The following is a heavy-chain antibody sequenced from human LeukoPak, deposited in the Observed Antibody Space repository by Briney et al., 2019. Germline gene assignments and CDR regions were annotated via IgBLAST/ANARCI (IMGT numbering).Heavy chain of an antibody. CDR1: GFTFSSYG. Sequence: GRSLRLSCADSGFTFSSYGMHWVRQAPGKGLEWVAVISYGGSNKYYADSVKGRFTISRDNSKNTVYLQMNSLRAEDTAVYYCSDSTRVVDAFDIWGQGTMVTVSS. D-gene: IGHD2/OR15-2a*01. CDR3: SDSTRVVDAFDI. CDR2: ISYGGSNK. V-gene: IGHV3-30*03. J-gene: IGHJ3*02.